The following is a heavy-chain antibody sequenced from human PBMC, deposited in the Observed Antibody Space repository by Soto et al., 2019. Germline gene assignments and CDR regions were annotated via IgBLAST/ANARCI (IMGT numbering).Heavy chain of an antibody. CDR1: GFTFSSYS. Sequence: GGSLRLSCAASGFTFSSYSMNWVRQAPGKGLEWVSFISISSSYIYYADSVKGRFTISRDNAKNSLYLQMNSLRAEDTAVFYCARDVRIVVVPAAVNWFDPWGQGTLVTVSS. CDR2: ISISSSYI. CDR3: ARDVRIVVVPAAVNWFDP. D-gene: IGHD2-2*01. V-gene: IGHV3-21*01. J-gene: IGHJ5*02.